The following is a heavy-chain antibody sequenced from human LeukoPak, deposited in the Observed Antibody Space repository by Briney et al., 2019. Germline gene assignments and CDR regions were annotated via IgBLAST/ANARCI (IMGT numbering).Heavy chain of an antibody. CDR2: ISGSGGST. CDR3: AKDFYSSGKSIDY. Sequence: QPGGSLRLSCAASGFTFSSYAMTWVRQAPGKGLEWVSAISGSGGSTYHADSVKGRFTISRDNSKNTLYLQMNSLRGEDTAVYYCAKDFYSSGKSIDYWGQGTLVTVSS. CDR1: GFTFSSYA. D-gene: IGHD6-19*01. V-gene: IGHV3-23*01. J-gene: IGHJ4*02.